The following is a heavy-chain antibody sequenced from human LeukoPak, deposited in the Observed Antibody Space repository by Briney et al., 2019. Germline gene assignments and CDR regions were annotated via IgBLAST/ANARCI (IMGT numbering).Heavy chain of an antibody. CDR3: ARGVGTYYDFWSGYQDYMDV. D-gene: IGHD3-3*01. CDR2: IYYSGST. Sequence: PSETLSLTCTVSGGSISSYYWSWIRQPPGKGLEWIGYIYYSGSTNYNPYLKSRVTISVDTSKNQFSLKLSSVTAADTAVYYCARGVGTYYDFWSGYQDYMDVWGKGTTVTVSS. V-gene: IGHV4-59*01. J-gene: IGHJ6*03. CDR1: GGSISSYY.